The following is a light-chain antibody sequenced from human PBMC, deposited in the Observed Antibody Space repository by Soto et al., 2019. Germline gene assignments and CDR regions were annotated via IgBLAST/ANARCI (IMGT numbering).Light chain of an antibody. CDR3: KHSTNRPRT. CDR2: GVS. J-gene: IGKJ5*01. Sequence: EIVMMQSPATLSVAPGESVTLSWRASQLFSSNLSWYQHKPGQAPRLLIYGVSTRDTGVPDRFSGSASGTEFTLTISRLQSEDFAVYSCKHSTNRPRTCAQGTRLE. V-gene: IGKV3-15*01. CDR1: QLFSSN.